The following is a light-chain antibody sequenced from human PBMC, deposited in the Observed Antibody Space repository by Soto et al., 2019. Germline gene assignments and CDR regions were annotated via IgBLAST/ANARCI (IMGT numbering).Light chain of an antibody. Sequence: VMTQSPATLSVSPGERATLXXWASETVATNLAWYQQKPGQAPRLXXSGASTRAAGISDRFRGSGSGTEFTLTISSLRSEDSAIYYCQQYFEWPPMTFGQGTKVDIK. V-gene: IGKV3-15*01. CDR2: GAS. CDR3: QQYFEWPPMT. CDR1: ETVATN. J-gene: IGKJ1*01.